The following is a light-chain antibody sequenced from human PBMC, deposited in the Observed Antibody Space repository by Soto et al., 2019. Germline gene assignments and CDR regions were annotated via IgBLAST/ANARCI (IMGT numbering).Light chain of an antibody. V-gene: IGKV3-15*01. J-gene: IGKJ4*01. Sequence: EIVMTQSPATLSVSPGEGATLSCRASQTAGTNLAWYQQKPGQAPRLLIYAASTRATGVPARFSGSGSGTEFTLTISSLQSEDFAVYFCQQYNNWPPLTFGGGTKVDIK. CDR3: QQYNNWPPLT. CDR2: AAS. CDR1: QTAGTN.